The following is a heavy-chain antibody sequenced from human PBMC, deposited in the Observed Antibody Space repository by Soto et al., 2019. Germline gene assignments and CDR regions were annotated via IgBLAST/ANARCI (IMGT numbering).Heavy chain of an antibody. CDR2: IYSGGTT. Sequence: GGSLRLSCAISGLSVSSNYMSWVRQAPGKGLEWVSIIYSGGTTYYADSVKGRFTISRDNSKNTLYLQMNSLRAEDTAVYYCARDYPYGGKGYYFDYWGQGTLVTVSS. V-gene: IGHV3-53*01. J-gene: IGHJ4*02. CDR1: GLSVSSNY. CDR3: ARDYPYGGKGYYFDY. D-gene: IGHD4-17*01.